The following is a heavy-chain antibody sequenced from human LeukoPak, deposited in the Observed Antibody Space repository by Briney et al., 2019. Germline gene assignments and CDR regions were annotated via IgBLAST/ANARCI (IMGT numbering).Heavy chain of an antibody. CDR2: IYYSGST. D-gene: IGHD3-10*01. V-gene: IGHV4-39*01. CDR3: ARHRGSYMVRGQNWFDP. J-gene: IGHJ5*02. CDR1: GGSISSSSYY. Sequence: SETLSLTCTVSGGSISSSSYYWGWIRQPPGKGLEWIGSIYYSGSTYYNPSLKSRVTISVDTSKNQFSLKLSSVTAADTAVYYCARHRGSYMVRGQNWFDPWGQGTLVTVSS.